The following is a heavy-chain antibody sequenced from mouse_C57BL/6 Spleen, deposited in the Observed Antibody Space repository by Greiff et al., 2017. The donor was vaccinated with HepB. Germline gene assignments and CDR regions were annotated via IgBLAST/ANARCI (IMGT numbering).Heavy chain of an antibody. D-gene: IGHD1-1*01. CDR2: IDPNSGGT. V-gene: IGHV1-72*01. J-gene: IGHJ4*01. CDR1: GYTFTSYW. Sequence: VQLQQSGAELVKPGASVKLSCKASGYTFTSYWMHWVKQRPGRGLEWIGRIDPNSGGTKYNEKFKSKATLTVDKPSSTAYMQLSSLTSADSAVYYCARNYGSKDYAMDYWGQGTSVTVSS. CDR3: ARNYGSKDYAMDY.